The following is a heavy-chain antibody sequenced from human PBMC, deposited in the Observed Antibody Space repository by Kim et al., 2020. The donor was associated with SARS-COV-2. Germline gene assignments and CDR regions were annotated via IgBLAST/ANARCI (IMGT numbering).Heavy chain of an antibody. D-gene: IGHD1-1*01. CDR3: ARTTENWNDED. CDR2: IYYSGST. J-gene: IGHJ4*02. V-gene: IGHV4-59*08. CDR1: GGSISSYY. Sequence: SETLSLTCTVSGGSISSYYWSWIRQPPGKGLEWIGYIYYSGSTNYNPSLKSRVTISVDTSKNQFSLKLSSVTAADTAVYYCARTTENWNDEDWGQGTLVT.